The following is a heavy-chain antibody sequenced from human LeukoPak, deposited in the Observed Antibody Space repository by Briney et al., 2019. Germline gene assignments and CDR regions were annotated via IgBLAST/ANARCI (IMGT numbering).Heavy chain of an antibody. Sequence: GGSLRLSCGASGFTFSSYGMHWVRQAPGKGLEWVAFIWYDGSNKYYADSVKGRFTISRDNSKNTLYLQMNSLRAGDTAVYYCARYGYCSSTSCYNYDFWSGYDAFDIWGQGTMVTVSS. J-gene: IGHJ3*02. V-gene: IGHV3-33*01. D-gene: IGHD2-2*01. CDR1: GFTFSSYG. CDR2: IWYDGSNK. CDR3: ARYGYCSSTSCYNYDFWSGYDAFDI.